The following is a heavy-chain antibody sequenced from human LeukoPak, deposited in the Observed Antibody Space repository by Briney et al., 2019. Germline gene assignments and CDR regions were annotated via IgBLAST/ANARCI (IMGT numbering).Heavy chain of an antibody. CDR2: ISAYNGNT. V-gene: IGHV1-18*01. CDR3: ARDFVGGGYATYLDY. D-gene: IGHD5-12*01. CDR1: GYTFTSYG. Sequence: ASVKVSCKASGYTFTSYGISWVRQAPGQGLEWMGWISAYNGNTNYAQKLQGRVTMTTDTSTSTAYMELRSLRSDDTAVYYCARDFVGGGYATYLDYWGQGTLVTVSS. J-gene: IGHJ4*02.